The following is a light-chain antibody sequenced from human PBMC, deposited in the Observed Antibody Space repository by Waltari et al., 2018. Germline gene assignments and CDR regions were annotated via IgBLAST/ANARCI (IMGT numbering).Light chain of an antibody. V-gene: IGLV3-1*01. CDR1: NLGAKY. CDR3: QAWDRSTVL. Sequence: SYEVTQSPSVSVSPGQTANITCSGDNLGAKYVSWYQHKPGHSPVLVIYHDFKRPSGIPERCSGSNSENTATLTISGTQAMDEADYYCQAWDRSTVLFGGGAKLTVL. J-gene: IGLJ3*02. CDR2: HDF.